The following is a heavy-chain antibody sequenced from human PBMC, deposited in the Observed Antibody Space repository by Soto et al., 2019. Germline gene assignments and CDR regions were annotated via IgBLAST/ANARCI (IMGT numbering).Heavy chain of an antibody. CDR1: GFSLDTWGVG. V-gene: IGHV2-5*02. J-gene: IGHJ4*02. CDR2: IYWDDDK. CDR3: ARALGSWGSYYFDH. Sequence: QITLKESGPPLVRPTQTLTLTCTVSGFSLDTWGVGVGWIRQSPGKAPEGLELIYWDDDKRYSPSLKNRLTITKDTSKNQVVLTVTNMDPVDTVTYYCARALGSWGSYYFDHWGQGTLVTVSS. D-gene: IGHD3-16*01.